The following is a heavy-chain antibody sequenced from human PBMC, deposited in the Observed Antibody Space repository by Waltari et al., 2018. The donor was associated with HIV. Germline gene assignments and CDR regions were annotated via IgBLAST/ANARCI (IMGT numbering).Heavy chain of an antibody. CDR1: GYTFTSYY. J-gene: IGHJ4*02. V-gene: IGHV1-8*01. CDR2: MNPNSGNT. Sequence: QVQLVQSGAEVKKPGASVKVSCQASGYTFTSYYINWVRQATGQGLEWLGWMNPNSGNTGYAQRFQGRVTMTRNTSISTAYMELSSLRSEDTAVYFCARGPQVYPKYYFDYWGQGTLVTVSS. CDR3: ARGPQVYPKYYFDY.